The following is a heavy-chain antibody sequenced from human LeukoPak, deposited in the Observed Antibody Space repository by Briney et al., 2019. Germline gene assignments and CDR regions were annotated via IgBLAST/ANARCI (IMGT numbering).Heavy chain of an antibody. Sequence: ASVKVSCKASGGTFSSYAISWVRQAPGQGLEWMGRIIPILGIANYAQKFQGRVTITADKSTSTAYMELSSLRSEDTAVYYCARPEGEDSSGDYWGQGTLVTVSS. D-gene: IGHD3-16*01. CDR2: IIPILGIA. CDR1: GGTFSSYA. V-gene: IGHV1-69*04. J-gene: IGHJ4*02. CDR3: ARPEGEDSSGDY.